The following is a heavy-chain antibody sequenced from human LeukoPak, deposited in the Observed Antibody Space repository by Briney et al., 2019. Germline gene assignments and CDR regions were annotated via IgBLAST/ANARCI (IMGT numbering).Heavy chain of an antibody. Sequence: PSETLSLTCAVYGGSFSGYYWSWIRQPPGKGLEWIGEINHSGSTNYNPSLKSRVTISLDTSKNQFSLKLSSVTAADTAVYYCARGTLLRYLAAEGTTNPEVFDYWGRGTLVTVSS. CDR3: ARGTLLRYLAAEGTTNPEVFDY. J-gene: IGHJ4*02. CDR1: GGSFSGYY. D-gene: IGHD3-9*01. V-gene: IGHV4-34*01. CDR2: INHSGST.